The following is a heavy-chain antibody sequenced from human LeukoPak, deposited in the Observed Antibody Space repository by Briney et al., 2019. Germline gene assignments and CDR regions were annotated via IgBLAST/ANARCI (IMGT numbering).Heavy chain of an antibody. V-gene: IGHV3-30-3*01. Sequence: PGRSLRLSCAASGFTLSSYAIHWVRQAPGKGLEWVAVISYDGSNKYYADSVKGRFTISRDNSKNTLYLQMNSLRAEDTAVYYCARALSAEVAAALEYWGQGTLVTVSS. J-gene: IGHJ4*02. CDR2: ISYDGSNK. D-gene: IGHD6-13*01. CDR3: ARALSAEVAAALEY. CDR1: GFTLSSYA.